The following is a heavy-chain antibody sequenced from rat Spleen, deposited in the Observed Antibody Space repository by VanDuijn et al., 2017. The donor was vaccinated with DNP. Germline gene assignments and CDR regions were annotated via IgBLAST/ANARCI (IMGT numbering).Heavy chain of an antibody. CDR2: INTDGVNT. V-gene: IGHV5-58*01. CDR3: TTDFERGY. Sequence: EVQLVETGGGLVQPGRSLKLSCVASGFTFSSYWMYWIRQAPGKGLEWVASINTDGVNTYYRDSVKDRFTISRDNAKSTLYLQMDSLRSEDTATYYCTTDFERGYWGQGVMVTVSS. J-gene: IGHJ2*01. CDR1: GFTFSSYW. D-gene: IGHD1-11*01.